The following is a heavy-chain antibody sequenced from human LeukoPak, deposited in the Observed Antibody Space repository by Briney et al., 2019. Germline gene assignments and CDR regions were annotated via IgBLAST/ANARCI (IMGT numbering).Heavy chain of an antibody. Sequence: SETLSLTCTVSGGSISSYHWSWIRQPAGKGLEWVGRIYTSGNTNYNPSLKSRVTMSVDASKNQFSLNLISVTAADTAVYYCARGTYYDILTGYFNWFDPWGQGTLVTVSS. D-gene: IGHD3-9*01. J-gene: IGHJ5*02. CDR3: ARGTYYDILTGYFNWFDP. CDR2: IYTSGNT. V-gene: IGHV4-4*07. CDR1: GGSISSYH.